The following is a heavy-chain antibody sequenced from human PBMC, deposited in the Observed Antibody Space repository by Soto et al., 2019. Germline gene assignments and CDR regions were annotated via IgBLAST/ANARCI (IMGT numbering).Heavy chain of an antibody. CDR2: IYYSGST. Sequence: PSETLSLTCTVSGGSISSYYWSWIRQPPGKGLEWIGYIYYSGSTTYNPSLKSRVTISVDTSKNQFSLKLSSVTAADTAVYYCARQVYCSGGSCYSRPYDAFDIWGQGTMVTVSS. V-gene: IGHV4-59*08. CDR1: GGSISSYY. CDR3: ARQVYCSGGSCYSRPYDAFDI. D-gene: IGHD2-15*01. J-gene: IGHJ3*02.